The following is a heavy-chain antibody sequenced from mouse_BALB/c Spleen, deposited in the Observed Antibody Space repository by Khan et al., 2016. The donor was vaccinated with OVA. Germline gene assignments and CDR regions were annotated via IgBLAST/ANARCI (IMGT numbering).Heavy chain of an antibody. CDR1: GYTLNSYW. CDR3: ARLLINFDY. D-gene: IGHD2-1*01. J-gene: IGHJ2*01. CDR2: INPSNGRT. Sequence: QVQLQQPGAELVNPGASVNLSCKASGYTLNSYWMHWVKQRPGQGLEWIGEINPSNGRTNYNEKFKSKATLTVDKSSSTAYMQLSSPTSEDSAVYYCARLLINFDYWGQGTTLTVSS. V-gene: IGHV1S81*02.